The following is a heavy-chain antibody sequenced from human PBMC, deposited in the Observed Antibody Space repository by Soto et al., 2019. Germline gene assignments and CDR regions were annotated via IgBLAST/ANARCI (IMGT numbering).Heavy chain of an antibody. CDR2: IITLFGTA. V-gene: IGHV1-69*01. D-gene: IGHD2-15*01. CDR3: ALPKEDYCSCGSCYPGAFDF. CDR1: GSTFSRFA. Sequence: QLVQSGAEVKKPGSSVKVSCKASGSTFSRFAISWVRQAPGQGLEWMGGIITLFGTANYAQNFQDRVTIIADESTSTAYMELSSLGSEDTTRSYCALPKEDYCSCGSCYPGAFDFWGQGTVVAVSS. J-gene: IGHJ3*01.